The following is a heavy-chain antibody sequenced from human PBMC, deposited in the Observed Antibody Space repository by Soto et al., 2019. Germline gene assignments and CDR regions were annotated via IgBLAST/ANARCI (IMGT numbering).Heavy chain of an antibody. CDR1: GYSFTNYY. V-gene: IGHV1-46*01. CDR2: INPGGGST. Sequence: ASVKVSCKASGYSFTNYYIHGVRQAPGQGLEWMGEINPGGGSTSYAQKFQGRVTMTRDTSTSTVYMELSSLRSEDTAVYYCARIYEYSSSSPFDYWGQGTLVTVPS. J-gene: IGHJ4*02. CDR3: ARIYEYSSSSPFDY. D-gene: IGHD6-6*01.